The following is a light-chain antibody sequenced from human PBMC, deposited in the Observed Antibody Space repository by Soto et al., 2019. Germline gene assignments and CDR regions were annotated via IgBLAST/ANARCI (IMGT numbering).Light chain of an antibody. CDR1: SSDVGGYNY. CDR3: CSYAGSYTWV. Sequence: QSVLTQPRSVSGSPGQSVTISCTGTSSDVGGYNYVSWYQQHPGKAPKLMIYDVSRWPSGVPDRCSGSKSGNTASLTISGLQAEDEADYYCCSYAGSYTWVFGGGTKLTVL. V-gene: IGLV2-11*01. J-gene: IGLJ3*02. CDR2: DVS.